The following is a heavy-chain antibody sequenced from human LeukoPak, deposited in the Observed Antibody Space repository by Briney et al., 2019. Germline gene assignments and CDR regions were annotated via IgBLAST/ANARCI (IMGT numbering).Heavy chain of an antibody. CDR2: IYYSGST. CDR1: GGSISSYY. Sequence: ASETLSLTCTVSGGSISSYYWSWIRQPPGKGLEWIGYIYYSGSTNYNPSLKSRVTISVDTSKNQFSLKLSSVTAADTAVYYCARDLGYYYMDVWGKGTTVTVSS. CDR3: ARDLGYYYMDV. J-gene: IGHJ6*03. V-gene: IGHV4-59*01.